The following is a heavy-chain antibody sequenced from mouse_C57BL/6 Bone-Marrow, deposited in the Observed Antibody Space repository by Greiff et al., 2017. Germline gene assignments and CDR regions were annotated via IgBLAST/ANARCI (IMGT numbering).Heavy chain of an antibody. D-gene: IGHD2-1*01. V-gene: IGHV1-52*01. J-gene: IGHJ1*03. CDR1: GYTFTSYW. Sequence: QVQLQQPGAELVRPGSSVKLSCKASGYTFTSYWMHWVKQRPIQGLEWIGNIDPSDSETHYNQKFKDKATLTVDKSSSTAYMQLSSLTSEDSAVYYCARELYYGNYHVWGTGTTVTVSS. CDR2: IDPSDSET. CDR3: ARELYYGNYHV.